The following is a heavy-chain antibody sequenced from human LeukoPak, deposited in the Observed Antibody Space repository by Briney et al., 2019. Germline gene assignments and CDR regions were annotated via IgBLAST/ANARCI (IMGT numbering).Heavy chain of an antibody. D-gene: IGHD6-13*01. Sequence: PGGSLRLSCAASGFTFSSYAMHWVRQAPGKGLEWVAGISYDGSNKYYADSVKGRFTISRDSSKNTLFLQMNSLRVEDTAVYYCARDPPGIAASGTYYWGQGTLVTVSS. CDR2: ISYDGSNK. CDR1: GFTFSSYA. J-gene: IGHJ4*02. V-gene: IGHV3-30*14. CDR3: ARDPPGIAASGTYY.